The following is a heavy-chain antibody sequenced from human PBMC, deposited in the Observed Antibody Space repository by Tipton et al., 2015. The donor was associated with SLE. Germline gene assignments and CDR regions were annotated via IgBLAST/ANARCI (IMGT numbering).Heavy chain of an antibody. CDR2: ISYGGSNK. CDR1: GFTFSSYA. J-gene: IGHJ4*02. CDR3: ARDRYYYDSSGYSLFGY. Sequence: SLRLSCAASGFTFSSYAMHWVRQAPGKGLEWVAVISYGGSNKYYADSVKGRFTISRDNSKNTLYLQMNSLRAEDTAVYYCARDRYYYDSSGYSLFGYWGQGTLVTVSS. V-gene: IGHV3-30-3*01. D-gene: IGHD3-22*01.